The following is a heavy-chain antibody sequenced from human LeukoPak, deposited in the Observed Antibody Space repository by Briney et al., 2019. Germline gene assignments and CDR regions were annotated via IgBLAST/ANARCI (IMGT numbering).Heavy chain of an antibody. CDR3: ATSPVTGMIYFDY. CDR2: IYGGGDT. CDR1: GFTVSNYY. V-gene: IGHV3-66*01. D-gene: IGHD6-19*01. J-gene: IGHJ4*02. Sequence: GGSLRLSCAASGFTVSNYYMSWVRQAPGKGLEWVSVIYGGGDTYYADSVKGRFTISRDNSKNTPYLQMNNLRAEDTAVYYCATSPVTGMIYFDYWGQGTLVTVSS.